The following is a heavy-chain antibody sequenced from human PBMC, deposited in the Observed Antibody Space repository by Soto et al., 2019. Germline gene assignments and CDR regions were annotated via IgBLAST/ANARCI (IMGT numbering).Heavy chain of an antibody. V-gene: IGHV1-3*01. J-gene: IGHJ4*02. CDR3: ARSFVVVTALGY. D-gene: IGHD2-21*02. CDR1: GNTVPNYA. CDR2: INAGNGNT. Sequence: GASVKVSCKASGNTVPNYAIHWVRQAPGQRLEWMGWINAGNGNTKYSQKFQGRVTITRDTSASTAYMELSSLRSEDTAVYYCARSFVVVTALGYWGQGTLVTAPQ.